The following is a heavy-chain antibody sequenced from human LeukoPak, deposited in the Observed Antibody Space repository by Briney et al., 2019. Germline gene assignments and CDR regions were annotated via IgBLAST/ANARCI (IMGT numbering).Heavy chain of an antibody. CDR2: IYYSGPT. Sequence: SETLSLTCTVSGGSISSTSYYWGWIRQPPGEGLEWIGSIYYSGPTYYNPSLKSRVPISLDTSQNQFSLRVTSVTAADTAVYYCASQVGYGSGTYYNKLFDYWGQGTLLTVSS. CDR3: ASQVGYGSGTYYNKLFDY. V-gene: IGHV4-39*01. J-gene: IGHJ4*02. D-gene: IGHD3-10*01. CDR1: GGSISSTSYY.